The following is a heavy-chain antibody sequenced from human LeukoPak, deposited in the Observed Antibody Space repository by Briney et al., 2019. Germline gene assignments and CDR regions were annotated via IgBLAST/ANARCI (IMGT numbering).Heavy chain of an antibody. Sequence: PGGSLRLSCAASGFTFSSYGIHWVRQAPGKGLEWVGRTRNKARSYTTEYAASVKGRFTVSRDDSKNSLYLQMNSLKTEDAAVYYCARASAASQYWYFDLWGRGTLVTVSS. CDR1: GFTFSSYG. CDR3: ARASAASQYWYFDL. J-gene: IGHJ2*01. V-gene: IGHV3-72*01. D-gene: IGHD2-2*01. CDR2: TRNKARSYTT.